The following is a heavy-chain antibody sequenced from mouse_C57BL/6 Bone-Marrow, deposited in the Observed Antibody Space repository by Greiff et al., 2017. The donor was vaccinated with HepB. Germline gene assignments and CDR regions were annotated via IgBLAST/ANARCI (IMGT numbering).Heavy chain of an antibody. D-gene: IGHD3-2*02. J-gene: IGHJ2*01. CDR3: ARQADSSGPDY. V-gene: IGHV1-76*01. CDR2: IYPGSGNT. CDR1: GYTFTDYY. Sequence: QVQLQQSGAELVRPGASVKLSCKASGYTFTDYYINWVKQRPGQGLEWIARIYPGSGNTYYNEKFKGKATLTAEKSSSTAYMQLSSLTSEDSAVYFCARQADSSGPDYWGQGTTLTVSS.